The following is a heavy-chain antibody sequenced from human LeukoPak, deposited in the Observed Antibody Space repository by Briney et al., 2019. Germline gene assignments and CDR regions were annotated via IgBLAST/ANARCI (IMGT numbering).Heavy chain of an antibody. J-gene: IGHJ4*02. CDR3: AKDAAGPEY. CDR1: GLTFSSYS. Sequence: GGPLRLSCVVSGLTFSSYSMSWVRQAPGKGLDWVSGISASGGDTWYPDSVKGRFTISRDNSKNTLFLQMSSLRVEDTAMYYCAKDAAGPEYWGQGTRVTVSS. D-gene: IGHD6-13*01. V-gene: IGHV3-23*01. CDR2: ISASGGDT.